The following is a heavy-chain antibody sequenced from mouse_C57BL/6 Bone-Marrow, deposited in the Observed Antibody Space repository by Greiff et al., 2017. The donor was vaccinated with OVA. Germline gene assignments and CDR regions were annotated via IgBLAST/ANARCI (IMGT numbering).Heavy chain of an antibody. D-gene: IGHD1-1*01. V-gene: IGHV1-64*01. J-gene: IGHJ4*01. CDR2: IYPSSGST. CDR3: AGRDYYGSTYYAMDY. Sequence: QVQLQQPGAELVKPGASVKLSCKASGYTFTSYWMPWVKQRPGQGLEWIGEIYPSSGSTNYNEKFKSKATLTVDKSSSTAYMQLSSLTSEDSAVYYCAGRDYYGSTYYAMDYWGQGTTVTVSS. CDR1: GYTFTSYW.